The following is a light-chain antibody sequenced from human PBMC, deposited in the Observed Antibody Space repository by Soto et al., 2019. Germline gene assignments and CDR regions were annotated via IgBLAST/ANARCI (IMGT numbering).Light chain of an antibody. CDR1: SSDVGSYNT. Sequence: QSALTQPASVSGSPGQSITISCTGTSSDVGSYNTVSWYQQHPGKAPKLMIFEDTERPSGVSHRFSASKSGNTAYLSISGLQAEDEAYSYFCSSAGDTLVVFGGGTKVTVL. V-gene: IGLV2-23*01. CDR2: EDT. CDR3: CSSAGDTLVV. J-gene: IGLJ2*01.